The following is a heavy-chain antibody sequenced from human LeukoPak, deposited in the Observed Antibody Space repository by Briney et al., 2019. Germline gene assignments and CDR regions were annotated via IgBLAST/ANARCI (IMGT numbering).Heavy chain of an antibody. CDR3: ARDRIVVVTLCYFDL. CDR2: INHSGST. V-gene: IGHV4-34*01. Sequence: PSETLSLTCAVYGGSFSGYYWSWIRQPPGKGLEWIGEINHSGSTYYNPSLKSRVTISVDTSKNQFSLKLTSVTAADTAVYYCARDRIVVVTLCYFDLWGRGTLVTVSS. CDR1: GGSFSGYY. J-gene: IGHJ2*01. D-gene: IGHD2-21*02.